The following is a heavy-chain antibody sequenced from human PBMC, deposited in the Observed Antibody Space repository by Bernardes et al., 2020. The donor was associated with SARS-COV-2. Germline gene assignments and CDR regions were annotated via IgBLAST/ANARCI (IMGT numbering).Heavy chain of an antibody. J-gene: IGHJ4*02. D-gene: IGHD2-21*02. Sequence: GGSLRLSCAASGFIFDDYAMSWVRQVPGQGLEWVSGITWSGGRTGYADSVKGRFTISRDNAKNSLYLQMDSLRAEDTALYHCARRAVGDYFFDYWGQGTLVTVSS. CDR1: GFIFDDYA. CDR3: ARRAVGDYFFDY. CDR2: ITWSGGRT. V-gene: IGHV3-20*01.